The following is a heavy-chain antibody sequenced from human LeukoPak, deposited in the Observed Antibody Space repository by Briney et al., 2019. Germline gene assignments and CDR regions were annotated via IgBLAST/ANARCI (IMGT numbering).Heavy chain of an antibody. Sequence: GGSLRLSCAASGFTFSGYAMSWVRQAPGKGLEWVSAISDDAGSTYHADSVKGRFTISRDNSKNTLYLQMNSLRADDTAVYYFANQIKYGTSPAYLAFWGRGPLVTVPS. J-gene: IGHJ4*02. V-gene: IGHV3-23*01. D-gene: IGHD2/OR15-2a*01. CDR1: GFTFSGYA. CDR2: ISDDAGST. CDR3: ANQIKYGTSPAYLAF.